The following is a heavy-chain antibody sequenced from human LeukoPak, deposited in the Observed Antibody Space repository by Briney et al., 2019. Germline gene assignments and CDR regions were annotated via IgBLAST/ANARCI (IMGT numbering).Heavy chain of an antibody. CDR2: IRSKANSYAT. J-gene: IGHJ4*02. V-gene: IGHV3-73*01. D-gene: IGHD2-8*01. CDR3: TCSTQGQMVY. Sequence: GGSLRLSCEASGFTFSGSAMHWVRQASGKGLEWVGRIRSKANSYATAYAASVKGRFTISRDDSKNTAYLQMNSLKTEDTAVYYCTCSTQGQMVYWGQGTLVTVSS. CDR1: GFTFSGSA.